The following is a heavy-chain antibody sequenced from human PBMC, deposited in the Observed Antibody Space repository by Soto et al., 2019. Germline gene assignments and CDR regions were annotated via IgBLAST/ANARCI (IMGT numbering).Heavy chain of an antibody. V-gene: IGHV5-51*01. J-gene: IGHJ4*01. Sequence: GESLKISCRGSGYDFNTNRFGWVRQLPGKGLEWVGIMYPGDSDTRYNPSLQGHVTLSADVTVSTAFLQWRSLKTSDTGMYFCARLPRDCNKTSCYYADHWGHGTQVTVSS. D-gene: IGHD2-2*01. CDR1: GYDFNTNR. CDR3: ARLPRDCNKTSCYYADH. CDR2: MYPGDSDT.